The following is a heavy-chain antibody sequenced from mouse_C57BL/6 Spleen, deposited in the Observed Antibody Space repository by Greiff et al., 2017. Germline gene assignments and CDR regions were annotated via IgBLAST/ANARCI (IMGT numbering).Heavy chain of an antibody. V-gene: IGHV7-3*01. Sequence: EVKLQESGGGLVQPGGSLSLSCAASGFTFTDYYMSWVRQPPGKALEWLGFIRNKANGYTTEYSASVKGRFTISRDNSQSILYLQMNALRAEDSATYYCARYYGWYFDVWGTGTTVTVSS. CDR3: ARYYGWYFDV. CDR1: GFTFTDYY. J-gene: IGHJ1*03. D-gene: IGHD1-1*01. CDR2: IRNKANGYTT.